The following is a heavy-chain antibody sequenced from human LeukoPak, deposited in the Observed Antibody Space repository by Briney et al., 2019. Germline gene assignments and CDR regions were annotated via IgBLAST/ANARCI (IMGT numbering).Heavy chain of an antibody. J-gene: IGHJ4*02. CDR3: AKYYGSGSYKPYDY. CDR2: ISGSGGST. CDR1: GFTFGSYA. V-gene: IGHV3-23*01. D-gene: IGHD3-10*01. Sequence: PGGSLRLSCAASGFTFGSYAMHWVRQAPGKGLEWVSAISGSGGSTYYADSVKGRFTISSDNSKNTLYLQMNSLRAEDTAVYYCAKYYGSGSYKPYDYWGQGTLVTVSS.